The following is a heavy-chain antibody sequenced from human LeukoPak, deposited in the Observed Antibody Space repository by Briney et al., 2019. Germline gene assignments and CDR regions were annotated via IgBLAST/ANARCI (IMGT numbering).Heavy chain of an antibody. CDR2: INHSGST. CDR3: ARRGFRGVTTYYYYYGMDV. V-gene: IGHV4-34*01. D-gene: IGHD3-10*01. Sequence: SETLSLTCAVYGGSFSGYYWSWIRQPPGKGLEWIGEINHSGSTNYNPSLKSRVTISVDTSKNQFSLKLSSVTAADTAVYYCARRGFRGVTTYYYYYGMDVWGQGTTVTVSS. J-gene: IGHJ6*02. CDR1: GGSFSGYY.